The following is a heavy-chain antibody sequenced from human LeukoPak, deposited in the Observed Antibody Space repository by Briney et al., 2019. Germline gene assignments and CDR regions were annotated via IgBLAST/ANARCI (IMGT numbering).Heavy chain of an antibody. CDR3: ARAGGYCSSTSCYGPAANYYYGMDV. V-gene: IGHV1-69*13. D-gene: IGHD2-2*01. J-gene: IGHJ6*04. CDR1: GGTFSSYA. Sequence: GASAKVSCKASGGTFSSYAISWVRQAPGQGLEWMGGIIPIFGTANYAQKFQGRVTITADESTSTAYMELSNLRSEDTAVYYCARAGGYCSSTSCYGPAANYYYGMDVWGKGTTVTVSS. CDR2: IIPIFGTA.